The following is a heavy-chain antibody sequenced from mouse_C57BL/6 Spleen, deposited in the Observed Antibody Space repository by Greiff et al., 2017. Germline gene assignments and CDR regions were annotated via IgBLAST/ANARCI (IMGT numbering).Heavy chain of an antibody. D-gene: IGHD2-3*01. Sequence: VHVKQSVAELVRPGASVKLSCTASGFNIKNTYMHWVKQRPEQGLEWIGRIDPANGNTKYAPKFQGKATITADTSSNTAYLQLSSLTSEDTAIYYCARSGLLLYYAMDYWGQGTSVTVSS. V-gene: IGHV14-3*01. CDR1: GFNIKNTY. CDR3: ARSGLLLYYAMDY. CDR2: IDPANGNT. J-gene: IGHJ4*01.